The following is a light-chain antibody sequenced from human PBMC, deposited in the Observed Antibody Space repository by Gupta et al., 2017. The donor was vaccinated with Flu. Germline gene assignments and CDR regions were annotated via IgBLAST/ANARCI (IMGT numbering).Light chain of an antibody. CDR2: DAS. CDR3: QQRSTWPRS. Sequence: EIVLTQSPATLSLSPGERATLSCRASQSVSSYLAWYQQKPGQSPSLLIYDASNRATGIPARFSGSGSGTDFTLTISSLEPEDFAVYYCQQRSTWPRSFGPGTKLEIK. CDR1: QSVSSY. J-gene: IGKJ2*03. V-gene: IGKV3-11*01.